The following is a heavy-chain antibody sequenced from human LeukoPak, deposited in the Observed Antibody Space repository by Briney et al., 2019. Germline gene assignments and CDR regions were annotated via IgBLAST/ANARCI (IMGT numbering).Heavy chain of an antibody. CDR1: GGSISNYY. CDR2: THTSGST. J-gene: IGHJ4*02. V-gene: IGHV4-4*07. Sequence: SETLSLTCTVSGGSISNYYWSWIRQPAGKGLEWIGRTHTSGSTNYNPSLKSRVTISVDTSKNQFSLKLSSVTAADTAVYYCAREEGSLSIDYWGQGTLVTVSS. CDR3: AREEGSLSIDY. D-gene: IGHD1-26*01.